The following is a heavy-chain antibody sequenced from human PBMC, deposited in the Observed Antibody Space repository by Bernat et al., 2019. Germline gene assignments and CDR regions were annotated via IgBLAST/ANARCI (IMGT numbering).Heavy chain of an antibody. CDR2: ISYDGSNK. V-gene: IGHV3-30*18. J-gene: IGHJ4*02. D-gene: IGHD4-11*01. Sequence: QVQLVESGGGVVQPGRSLRLSCAASGFTFSSYGMHWVRQAPGKGLEWVAVISYDGSNKYYADSVKGRFTISRDNSKNTLYLQMNSLRAEDTAVYYCAKEPHDYSNDGDYWGQGTLVTVSS. CDR3: AKEPHDYSNDGDY. CDR1: GFTFSSYG.